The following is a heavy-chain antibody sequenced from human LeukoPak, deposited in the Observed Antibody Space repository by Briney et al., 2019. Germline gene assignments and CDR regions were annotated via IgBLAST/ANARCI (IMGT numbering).Heavy chain of an antibody. V-gene: IGHV4-34*01. J-gene: IGHJ5*02. CDR2: INHSGST. D-gene: IGHD3-16*02. CDR3: ASSPLVLRFDH. Sequence: SETLSLTCAVYGGSFSCYYWSGLPQPPGKALEGIGEINHSGSTNYNPSLKSRVAISVDTSKNQFSLKLSSVTAADTAVYYCASSPLVLRFDHWGQGTLVTVSS. CDR1: GGSFSCYY.